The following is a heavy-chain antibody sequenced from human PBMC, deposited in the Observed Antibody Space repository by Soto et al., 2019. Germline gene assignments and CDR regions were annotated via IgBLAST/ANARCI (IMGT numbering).Heavy chain of an antibody. J-gene: IGHJ3*02. CDR3: ARAPPRDFMITFGGATDAFDI. Sequence: GGSLRLSCAASGFTFSSYSMNWVRQAPGKGLEWVSSISSSSSYIYYADSVKGRFTISRDNAKNSLYLQMNSLRAEDTAVYYCARAPPRDFMITFGGATDAFDIWGQGTMVTVSS. V-gene: IGHV3-21*01. D-gene: IGHD3-16*01. CDR1: GFTFSSYS. CDR2: ISSSSSYI.